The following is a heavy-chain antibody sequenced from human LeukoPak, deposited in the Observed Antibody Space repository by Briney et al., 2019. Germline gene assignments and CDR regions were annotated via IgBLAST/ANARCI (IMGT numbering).Heavy chain of an antibody. V-gene: IGHV3-23*01. J-gene: IGHJ6*02. CDR3: AKRRGIVVVPAAPGDYYYGMDV. CDR2: ISGSGGST. Sequence: GGSLRLSCAASGFTFSSYAMSWVRQAPGKGLEWVSAISGSGGSTYYADSVKGRFTISRDNSKNTLYLQMNSLRAEDTAVYYCAKRRGIVVVPAAPGDYYYGMDVWGQGPRSPSP. D-gene: IGHD2-2*01. CDR1: GFTFSSYA.